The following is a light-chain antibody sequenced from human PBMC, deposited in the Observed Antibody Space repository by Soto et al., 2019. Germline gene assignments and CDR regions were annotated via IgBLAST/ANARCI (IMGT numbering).Light chain of an antibody. CDR3: QQYGSSPLT. CDR2: GAS. V-gene: IGKV3-20*01. Sequence: ETVLTQSPGTLSLSPGERATLSCRASQSVSSSYLAWYQQKPGQAPRLLIYGASSRATGIPDRFSGSGSGTDFTVSISRVEPEDFAVYYCQQYGSSPLTFGQGTKLEIK. CDR1: QSVSSSY. J-gene: IGKJ2*01.